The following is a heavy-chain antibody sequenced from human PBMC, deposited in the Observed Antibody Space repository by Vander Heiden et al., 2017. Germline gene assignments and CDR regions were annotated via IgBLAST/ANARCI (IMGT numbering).Heavy chain of an antibody. CDR1: GSTFSAYY. D-gene: IGHD3-22*01. J-gene: IGHJ4*02. CDR3: ARDYDYYDSSGYYLGY. CDR2: ISSSGSTI. Sequence: QVQLVESGGGLVKPGGSLRLSCAASGSTFSAYYMSWIRQAPGKGLEWVSYISSSGSTIYYADSVKGRFTISRDNAKNSLYLQMNSLRAEDTAVYYCARDYDYYDSSGYYLGYWGQGTLVTVSS. V-gene: IGHV3-11*01.